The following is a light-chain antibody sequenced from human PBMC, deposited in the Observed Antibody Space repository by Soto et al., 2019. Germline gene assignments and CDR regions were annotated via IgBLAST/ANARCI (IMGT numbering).Light chain of an antibody. CDR3: QQRSNWPAT. J-gene: IGKJ5*01. CDR2: DAS. V-gene: IGKV3-11*01. CDR1: QSVSSY. Sequence: EIVLTQSPATLSLSPGERATLSCRASQSVSSYLAWYQQKPGQAPRLLIYDASNRATGIRARFSGSGSGTDFTLTISSLEPEDFAVYYCQQRSNWPATFGQGTRLEIK.